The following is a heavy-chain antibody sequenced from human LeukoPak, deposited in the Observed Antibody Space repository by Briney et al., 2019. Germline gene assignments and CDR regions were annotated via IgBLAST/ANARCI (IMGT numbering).Heavy chain of an antibody. Sequence: SGGSLRLSCAASGFTFNTYWMSWVRQAPGKGLEWVANMKPDGSEIYYVDSVKGRFTISRDNAKNSLYLQMNSLRAEDTALYYCAKAIYYDFWSGYYNPFDPWGQGTLVTVSS. J-gene: IGHJ5*02. CDR2: MKPDGSEI. V-gene: IGHV3-7*03. D-gene: IGHD3-3*01. CDR3: AKAIYYDFWSGYYNPFDP. CDR1: GFTFNTYW.